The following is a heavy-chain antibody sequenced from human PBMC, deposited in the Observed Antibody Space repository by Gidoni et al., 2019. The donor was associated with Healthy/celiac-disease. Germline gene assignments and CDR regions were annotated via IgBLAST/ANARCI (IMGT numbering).Heavy chain of an antibody. Sequence: EVQLLESGGGLVQPGGSLILSCAASGFPFSSYAMSWVRQAPGKGLEWVSAISGSGGSTYYADSVKGRFTISRDNSKNTLYLQMNSLRAEDTAVYYCAKARVATIESDWFDPWGQGTLVTVSS. J-gene: IGHJ5*02. CDR1: GFPFSSYA. CDR3: AKARVATIESDWFDP. D-gene: IGHD5-12*01. V-gene: IGHV3-23*01. CDR2: ISGSGGST.